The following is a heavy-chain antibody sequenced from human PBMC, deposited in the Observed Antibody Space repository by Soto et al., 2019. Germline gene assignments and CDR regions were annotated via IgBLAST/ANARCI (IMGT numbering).Heavy chain of an antibody. J-gene: IGHJ6*02. V-gene: IGHV3-9*01. D-gene: IGHD4-17*01. CDR3: AKSQVGYGGNSDYYGMDA. CDR1: GFTFDDYA. Sequence: EVQLVETGGGLTQPGRSLRLSCVASGFTFDDYAMHWVRQAPGKGLERVSDISWNSGRIGYADPVKGRFTISRDNAKNSLYLPMNSLRAEHTALYYCAKSQVGYGGNSDYYGMDAWGQGTTVTVSS. CDR2: ISWNSGRI.